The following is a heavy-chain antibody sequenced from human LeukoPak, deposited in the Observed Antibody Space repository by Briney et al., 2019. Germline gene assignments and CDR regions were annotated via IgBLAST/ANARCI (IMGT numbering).Heavy chain of an antibody. CDR2: ISYDGSNK. CDR3: AKDTTYYYDSSGYYLGY. J-gene: IGHJ4*02. V-gene: IGHV3-30*18. Sequence: GRSLRLSCAASGFTFSSYGIHWVRQAPGKGLEWVAVISYDGSNKYYADSVKGRFTISRDNSKNTLYLQMNSLRAEDTAVYYCAKDTTYYYDSSGYYLGYWGQGTLVTVSS. D-gene: IGHD3-22*01. CDR1: GFTFSSYG.